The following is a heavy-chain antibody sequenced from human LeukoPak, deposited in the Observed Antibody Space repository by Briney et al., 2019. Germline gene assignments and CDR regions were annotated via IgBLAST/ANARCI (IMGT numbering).Heavy chain of an antibody. CDR2: INHSGST. CDR3: ARGFRTWDPSGYSYGYGRGSILDV. Sequence: PSETLSLTCAVYGGSFSGYHWSWIRQPPGKGLEWIGEINHSGSTNYNPSLKSRVTISVDTSKNQFSLKLSSVTAADTAVYYCARGFRTWDPSGYSYGYGRGSILDVWGKGTTVTVSS. CDR1: GGSFSGYH. D-gene: IGHD5-18*01. V-gene: IGHV4-34*01. J-gene: IGHJ6*04.